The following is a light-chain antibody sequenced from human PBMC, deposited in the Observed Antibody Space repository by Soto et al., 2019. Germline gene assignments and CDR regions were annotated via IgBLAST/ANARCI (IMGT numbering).Light chain of an antibody. CDR1: NSDVGAYNY. CDR3: SSFTTSTTLV. V-gene: IGLV2-14*03. J-gene: IGLJ3*02. CDR2: DVS. Sequence: QSALTQPASVSGSPGQSITISCAGSNSDVGAYNYVSWYQQHPGKAPKLIIFDVSNRPSGVSDRFSASKSSNTASLTISGLQAEDEADYYCSSFTTSTTLVFGGGTKLTVL.